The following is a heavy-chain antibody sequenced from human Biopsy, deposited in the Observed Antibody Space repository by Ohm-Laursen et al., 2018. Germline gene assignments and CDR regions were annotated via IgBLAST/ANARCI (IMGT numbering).Heavy chain of an antibody. D-gene: IGHD4-23*01. CDR2: ISSSSESI. Sequence: SLRLSCSASGLTFSNFNMNWFRQAPGEGLEWVSYISSSSESIYYADSVRGRFTVSRDNAQNSMYLQMNSLRADDTAVYYCATDDYSGDSAYWGQGTLVTVSS. V-gene: IGHV3-48*01. CDR1: GLTFSNFN. J-gene: IGHJ4*02. CDR3: ATDDYSGDSAY.